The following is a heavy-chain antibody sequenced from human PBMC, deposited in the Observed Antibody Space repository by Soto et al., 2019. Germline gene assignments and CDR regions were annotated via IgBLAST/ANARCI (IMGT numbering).Heavy chain of an antibody. D-gene: IGHD3-3*01. CDR1: GDTFTSYY. Sequence: ASVKVSCKAPGDTFTSYYMNWVRQAPGQGLEWMGVINPHGGSTKYAQKFQGRITMTRDTSRSTGYMELSSLRADDTAIYYCERSSGANFGIIIEGSNWFDPWGQGTLVTVSS. V-gene: IGHV1-46*01. CDR2: INPHGGST. CDR3: ERSSGANFGIIIEGSNWFDP. J-gene: IGHJ5*02.